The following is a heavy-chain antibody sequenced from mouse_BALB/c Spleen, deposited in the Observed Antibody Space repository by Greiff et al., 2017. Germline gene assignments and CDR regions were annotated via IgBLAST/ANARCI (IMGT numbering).Heavy chain of an antibody. Sequence: QVQLQQPGAELVKPGASVKLSCKASGYTFTSYWMHWVKQRPGQGLEWIGEINPSNGRTNYNEKFKSKATLTVDKSSSTAYMQLSSLTSEDSAVYYCARGGIYYDYDYWGQGTTLTVSS. CDR2: INPSNGRT. V-gene: IGHV1S81*02. CDR1: GYTFTSYW. CDR3: ARGGIYYDYDY. J-gene: IGHJ2*01. D-gene: IGHD2-4*01.